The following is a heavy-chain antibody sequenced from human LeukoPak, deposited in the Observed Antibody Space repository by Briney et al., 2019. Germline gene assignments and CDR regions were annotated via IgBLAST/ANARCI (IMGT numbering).Heavy chain of an antibody. Sequence: SETLSLTCSVSGYSISSGYYWGWIRQPPGKGLEWIGNIYHGGSTYYNSSLKSRVTMSVDTSKNQFSLQLSSVTAADTGVYYCARYSSSGKGDYWGQGTLVTVSS. CDR3: ARYSSSGKGDY. CDR1: GYSISSGYY. V-gene: IGHV4-38-2*01. CDR2: IYHGGST. D-gene: IGHD6-13*01. J-gene: IGHJ4*02.